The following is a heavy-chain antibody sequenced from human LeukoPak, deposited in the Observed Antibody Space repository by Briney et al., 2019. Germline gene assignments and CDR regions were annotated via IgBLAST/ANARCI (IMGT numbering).Heavy chain of an antibody. D-gene: IGHD3-10*01. Sequence: GGSLRLSCAASGFTVSSDYMSWVRQAPGKGLEWVSVIYSGGSTYYADSVKGRFTISRDNSKNTLYLQMHSLRAEDTAVYYCARDNLGGPGSFDYWGQGTLVTVSS. V-gene: IGHV3-53*01. CDR2: IYSGGST. CDR3: ARDNLGGPGSFDY. CDR1: GFTVSSDY. J-gene: IGHJ4*02.